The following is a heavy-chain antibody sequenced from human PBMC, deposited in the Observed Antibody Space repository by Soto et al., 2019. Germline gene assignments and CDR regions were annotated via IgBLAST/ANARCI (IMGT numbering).Heavy chain of an antibody. V-gene: IGHV4-39*01. J-gene: IGHJ4*02. CDR3: ARGPPTGAVSGYWFGGCFDY. CDR1: GGSIGSSDYY. Sequence: PSETLSLTCTVSGGSIGSSDYYWGWIRQPPEKGLEWIGNTNYLGTTYYNPSLRSRVTISADMSKNQFSLKLSSVTAADTAVYYCARGPPTGAVSGYWFGGCFDYWGQGTLVTVSS. D-gene: IGHD3-22*01. CDR2: TNYLGTT.